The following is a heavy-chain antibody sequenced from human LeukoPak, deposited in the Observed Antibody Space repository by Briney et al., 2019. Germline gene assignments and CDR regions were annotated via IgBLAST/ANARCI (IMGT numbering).Heavy chain of an antibody. V-gene: IGHV3-64*02. CDR1: GFIFSSYA. J-gene: IGHJ4*02. CDR2: ITGNGGGT. Sequence: GGSLRLSCAASGFIFSSYAMQWVRQAPGKELECIPAITGNGGGTFYADSVKGRFTISRDNSKNTLFLQMDSLKAEDMAVYYCVRGGQSTNCFDYWGQGILVTVSS. D-gene: IGHD1-1*01. CDR3: VRGGQSTNCFDY.